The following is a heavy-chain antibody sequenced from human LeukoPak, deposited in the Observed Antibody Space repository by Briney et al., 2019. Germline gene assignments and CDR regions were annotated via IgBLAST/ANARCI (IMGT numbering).Heavy chain of an antibody. CDR2: ISYDGSNK. CDR3: ARGVGPLDAFDI. J-gene: IGHJ3*02. Sequence: GGSLRLSCAASGFTFSSYAMHWVRQAPGKGLEWVAVISYDGSNKYYADSVKGRFTISRDNSKNTLYLQMNSLRAEDTAVYYCARGVGPLDAFDIWGQGTMVTVSS. CDR1: GFTFSSYA. V-gene: IGHV3-30*04.